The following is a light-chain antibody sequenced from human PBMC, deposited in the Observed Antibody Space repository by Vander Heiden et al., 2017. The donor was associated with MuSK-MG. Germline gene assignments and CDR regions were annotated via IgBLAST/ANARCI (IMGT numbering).Light chain of an antibody. Sequence: QSSLTQPPSASGSPGQSVTISCTGTGSDVGGSNYVSWYQQHPGNAPKLMMSEVTKRPTGVPDRVSASKSGNNASTNTSGLQAEDEADDYCRQYAGSNIGVFGGGTRLTVL. CDR1: GSDVGGSNY. V-gene: IGLV2-8*01. CDR2: EVT. CDR3: RQYAGSNIGV. J-gene: IGLJ3*02.